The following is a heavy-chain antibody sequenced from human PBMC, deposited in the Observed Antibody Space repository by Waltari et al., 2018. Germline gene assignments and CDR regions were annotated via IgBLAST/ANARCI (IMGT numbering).Heavy chain of an antibody. CDR2: ISSKGDTT. D-gene: IGHD6-19*01. J-gene: IGHJ4*02. Sequence: QLLESGGGLAQPVGSLRLSCAASGLVFNIYAMSWVRQSPGKGSEWVSGISSKGDTTNNADSGKGRFTIARDNSKNSLFLEMNNLGGDDTAIYYCVKSEISGWYVMDSWGQGTLVSVSS. V-gene: IGHV3-23*01. CDR3: VKSEISGWYVMDS. CDR1: GLVFNIYA.